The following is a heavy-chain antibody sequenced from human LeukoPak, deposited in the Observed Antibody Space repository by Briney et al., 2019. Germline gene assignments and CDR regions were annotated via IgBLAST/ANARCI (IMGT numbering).Heavy chain of an antibody. CDR3: VRDGGVSGYDLLDY. J-gene: IGHJ4*02. Sequence: GGSLRLSCAASGFTFSNYWMTWVRQAPGKGLEWVAHINQDGSEEHYMDSVKARFTISRDNAKNSLPLQMNSLRAEDTAVYYCVRDGGVSGYDLLDYWGQGALVTVSS. D-gene: IGHD5-12*01. CDR1: GFTFSNYW. CDR2: INQDGSEE. V-gene: IGHV3-7*01.